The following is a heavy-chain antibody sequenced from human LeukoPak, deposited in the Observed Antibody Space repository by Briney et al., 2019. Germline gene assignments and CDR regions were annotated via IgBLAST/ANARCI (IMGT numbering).Heavy chain of an antibody. D-gene: IGHD2-15*01. CDR3: ARFLLLPPVDYYYYGMDV. CDR1: GFTFSSYA. CDR2: IYSGGST. V-gene: IGHV3-66*01. Sequence: PGGSLRLSCVASGFTFSSYAMSWVRQTPEKGLEWVSVIYSGGSTYYADSVKGRFTISRDKSKNTLYLQMNSLRAEDTAIYYCARFLLLPPVDYYYYGMDVWGQGTTVTVSS. J-gene: IGHJ6*02.